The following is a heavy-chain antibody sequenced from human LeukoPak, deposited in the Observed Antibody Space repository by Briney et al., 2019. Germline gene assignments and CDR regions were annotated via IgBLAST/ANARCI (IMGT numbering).Heavy chain of an antibody. CDR1: GYTFTGYY. CDR3: ARDVLWFGELSVSAFDI. D-gene: IGHD3-10*01. J-gene: IGHJ3*02. V-gene: IGHV1-2*02. Sequence: ASVKVSCKASGYTFTGYYMHWVRQAPGQGLEWMGWINPNSGGTNYAQKFQGRVTMTRDTSISTAYMELSRLRSDDTAVYYCARDVLWFGELSVSAFDIWGQGTMVTVSS. CDR2: INPNSGGT.